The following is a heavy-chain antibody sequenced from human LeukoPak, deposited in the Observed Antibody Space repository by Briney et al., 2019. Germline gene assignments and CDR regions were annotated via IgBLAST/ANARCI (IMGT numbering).Heavy chain of an antibody. Sequence: SETLSLTCTVSGGSISSYYWSWIRQPPGKGLEWIGYIYYSGSTNYNPSLKSRVTISVDTSKNQFSLKLSSVTAADTAVYYCARLHPGYYYYGMDVWGQGTTVTVSS. CDR2: IYYSGST. V-gene: IGHV4-59*08. CDR3: ARLHPGYYYYGMDV. CDR1: GGSISSYY. J-gene: IGHJ6*02.